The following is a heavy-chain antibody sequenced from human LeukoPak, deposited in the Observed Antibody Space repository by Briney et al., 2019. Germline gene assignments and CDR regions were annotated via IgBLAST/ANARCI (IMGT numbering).Heavy chain of an antibody. V-gene: IGHV3-48*04. CDR2: INSRSSTI. D-gene: IGHD3-10*01. CDR3: TSHTGTDAAFRPFHI. J-gene: IGHJ3*02. Sequence: GGSLRLSCAASGFTFSTHDVNWVRRAPGKGLEWVSFINSRSSTIYYADSVKGRFTISRDNAKNSLYLQMNSLRAEDTAVYYCTSHTGTDAAFRPFHIWGQGTMVTVSS. CDR1: GFTFSTHD.